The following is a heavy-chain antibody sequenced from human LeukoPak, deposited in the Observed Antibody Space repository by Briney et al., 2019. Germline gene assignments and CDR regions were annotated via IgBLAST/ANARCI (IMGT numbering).Heavy chain of an antibody. CDR3: ARDPVSPTGWFDP. Sequence: ASVKVSCTASGYTFTSYYMHWVRQAAGQGLEWMGIINPSGGSTSYAQKFQGRVTMTRDTSTSTVYMELSSLRSEDTAVYYCARDPVSPTGWFDPWGQGTLVTVSS. CDR1: GYTFTSYY. D-gene: IGHD2/OR15-2a*01. V-gene: IGHV1-46*01. CDR2: INPSGGST. J-gene: IGHJ5*02.